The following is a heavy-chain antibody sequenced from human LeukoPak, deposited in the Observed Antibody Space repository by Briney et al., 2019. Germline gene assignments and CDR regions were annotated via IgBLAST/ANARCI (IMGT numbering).Heavy chain of an antibody. V-gene: IGHV1-24*01. CDR3: ATLGGIGDY. Sequence: GPVKVSCKASGYTFTGYYMHWVRQAPGKGLEWMGGFDPEDGETIYAQKFQGRVTMTEDTSTDTAYMELSSLRSEDTAVYYCATLGGIGDYWGQGTLVTVSS. D-gene: IGHD3-16*01. CDR2: FDPEDGET. J-gene: IGHJ4*02. CDR1: GYTFTGYY.